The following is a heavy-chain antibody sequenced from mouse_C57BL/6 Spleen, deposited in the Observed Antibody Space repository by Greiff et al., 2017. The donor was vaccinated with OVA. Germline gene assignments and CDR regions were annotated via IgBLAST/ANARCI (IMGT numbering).Heavy chain of an antibody. Sequence: QVQLQQSGPELVKPGASVKISCKASGYSFTSYYIHWVKQRPGQGLEWIGWIYPGSGNTKYNEKFKGKATLTADTSSSTAYMQLSSLTSEDSAVYYGARGRDDYDGAWFAYWGQGTLVTVSA. CDR2: IYPGSGNT. J-gene: IGHJ3*01. D-gene: IGHD2-4*01. V-gene: IGHV1-66*01. CDR3: ARGRDDYDGAWFAY. CDR1: GYSFTSYY.